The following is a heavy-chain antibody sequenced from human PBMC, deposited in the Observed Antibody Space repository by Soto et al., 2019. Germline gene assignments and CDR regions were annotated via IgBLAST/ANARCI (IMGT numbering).Heavy chain of an antibody. V-gene: IGHV1-69*01. J-gene: IGHJ4*02. CDR2: IIPIFGTA. Sequence: QVQLVQSGAEVKKPGSSVKVSCKASGGTFSSYAISWVRQAPGQGLEWMGGIIPIFGTANYAQKFQGRVTITADECTNTAYMELSSLRAEDRAVYYCARDWGGNSGGFDYWGQGTLVTVSS. CDR1: GGTFSSYA. D-gene: IGHD2-21*02. CDR3: ARDWGGNSGGFDY.